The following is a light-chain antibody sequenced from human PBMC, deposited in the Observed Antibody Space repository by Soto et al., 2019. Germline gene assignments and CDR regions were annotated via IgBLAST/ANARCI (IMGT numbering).Light chain of an antibody. CDR1: QSVRSY. V-gene: IGKV3-11*01. CDR3: QQRSNWPPWT. CDR2: DAS. J-gene: IGKJ1*01. Sequence: EIVLTQSPATLSLSPGERATLSCRASQSVRSYLAWYQHKPGQAPSLLFYDASIRATGIPARLSGSGSGTDYTLPISSLEPEDFAVYYCQQRSNWPPWTFGQGTKVEIK.